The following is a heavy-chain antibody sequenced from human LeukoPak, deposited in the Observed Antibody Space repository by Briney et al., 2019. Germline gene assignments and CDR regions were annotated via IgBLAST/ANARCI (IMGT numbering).Heavy chain of an antibody. CDR1: GGSISSSSYY. Sequence: PSETLSLTCTVSGGSISSSSYYWGWIRQPPGKGLEWIGEINHSGSTNYNPSLKSRVTISVDTSKNQFSLKLSSVTAADTAVYYCARGRPILWFGEGGLYFDYWGQGTLVTVSS. D-gene: IGHD3-10*01. CDR3: ARGRPILWFGEGGLYFDY. J-gene: IGHJ4*02. V-gene: IGHV4-39*07. CDR2: INHSGST.